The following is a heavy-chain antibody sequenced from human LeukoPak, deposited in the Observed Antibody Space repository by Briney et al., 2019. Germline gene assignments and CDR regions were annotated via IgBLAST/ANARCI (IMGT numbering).Heavy chain of an antibody. V-gene: IGHV4-4*09. CDR2: IYTSGST. J-gene: IGHJ6*03. Sequence: SETLSLTCTVSGGSISSYYWSWIRQPPGKGLEWIGYIYTSGSTNYNPSLKSRVTMSVDTSKNQFSLKLSSVTAADTAVYYCARRVHYYYYMDVWGKGTTVTVSS. CDR1: GGSISSYY. CDR3: ARRVHYYYYMDV.